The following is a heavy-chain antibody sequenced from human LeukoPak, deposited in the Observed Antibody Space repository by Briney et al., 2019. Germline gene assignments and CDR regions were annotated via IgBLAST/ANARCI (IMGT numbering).Heavy chain of an antibody. Sequence: PWGSLRLSCAASGFTFSSYAMSWVRQAPGKGLEWVSAISGSGGSTYYADSVKGRFTISRDNSKNTLYLQMNSLRAEDTAVYYCARDRIAAAGRSDYWGQGALVTVSS. V-gene: IGHV3-23*01. J-gene: IGHJ4*02. CDR2: ISGSGGST. CDR3: ARDRIAAAGRSDY. D-gene: IGHD6-13*01. CDR1: GFTFSSYA.